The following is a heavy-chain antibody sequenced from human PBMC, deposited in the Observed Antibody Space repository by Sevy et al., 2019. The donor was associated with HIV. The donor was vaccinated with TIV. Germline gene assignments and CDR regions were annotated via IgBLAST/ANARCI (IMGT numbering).Heavy chain of an antibody. V-gene: IGHV3-33*01. J-gene: IGHJ5*01. Sequence: GGSLRLSCSASGFTFRSFSMHWVRQAPGKGLEWVAAIWYDGRTKQYADSVKGRFTISRDNSKNMLNLEMNSLRAEDTALYFCARDSARVIVPTAGFDSWGRGTVVTVSS. CDR3: ARDSARVIVPTAGFDS. CDR2: IWYDGRTK. CDR1: GFTFRSFS. D-gene: IGHD1-1*01.